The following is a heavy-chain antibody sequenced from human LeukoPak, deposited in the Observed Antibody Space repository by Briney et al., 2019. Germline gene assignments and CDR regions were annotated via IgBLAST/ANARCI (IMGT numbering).Heavy chain of an antibody. CDR1: GGSISGFY. CDR2: IHTNGNT. Sequence: PSETLSLTCTVSGGSISGFYWGWVRQPAGKGLEYIGRIHTNGNTNYNPSLQSRVTMSVDTSKNLFSLKLSSVTAADTAVYYCARDPSQHNYYALDVWGAGTTVTVSS. CDR3: ARDPSQHNYYALDV. J-gene: IGHJ6*04. V-gene: IGHV4-4*07.